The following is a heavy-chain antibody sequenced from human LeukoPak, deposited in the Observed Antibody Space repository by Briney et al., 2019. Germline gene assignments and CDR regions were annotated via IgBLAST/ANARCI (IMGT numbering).Heavy chain of an antibody. CDR3: ARRIQGMAPYYFDY. J-gene: IGHJ4*02. V-gene: IGHV3-48*01. CDR2: ISSSSTI. CDR1: GFTFSSYS. D-gene: IGHD5-24*01. Sequence: GGSLRLSCAASGFTFSSYSMNWVRQAPGKGLEWVSYISSSSTIYYADSVKGRFTISRDNAKNTLYLQMNSLRAEDTAVYYCARRIQGMAPYYFDYWGQGTLVTVSS.